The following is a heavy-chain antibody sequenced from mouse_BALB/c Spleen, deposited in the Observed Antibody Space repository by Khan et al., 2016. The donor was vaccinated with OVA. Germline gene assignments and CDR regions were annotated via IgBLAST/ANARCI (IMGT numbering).Heavy chain of an antibody. J-gene: IGHJ3*01. CDR1: GFTFSTYG. CDR2: INTGGAYT. D-gene: IGHD1-1*01. V-gene: IGHV5-6*01. CDR3: ARLAYYYNSEGVAY. Sequence: EVQLQESGGDFVRPGGSLKLSCAASGFTFSTYGMSWVRQTPDKRLEWVATINTGGAYTYYPDSVQGRFTISRDNAKNTLYLQLSSLKSEDTAIYYCARLAYYYNSEGVAYWGQGTLVTVSA.